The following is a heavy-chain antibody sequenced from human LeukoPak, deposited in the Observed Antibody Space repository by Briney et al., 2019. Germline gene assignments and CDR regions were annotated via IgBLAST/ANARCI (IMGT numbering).Heavy chain of an antibody. D-gene: IGHD5-18*01. V-gene: IGHV3-48*03. CDR1: GLTFSNDE. J-gene: IGHJ6*02. CDR3: ASGDSYGYYFGMDV. Sequence: SLRLSCVASGLTFSNDEMNWFGSAPGEGLEWGSYISSGGSTIYYADSVKGRFTISRDNAKNSLYLQMNSLRAEDTAVYYCASGDSYGYYFGMDVWGQGTTVTVSS. CDR2: ISSGGSTI.